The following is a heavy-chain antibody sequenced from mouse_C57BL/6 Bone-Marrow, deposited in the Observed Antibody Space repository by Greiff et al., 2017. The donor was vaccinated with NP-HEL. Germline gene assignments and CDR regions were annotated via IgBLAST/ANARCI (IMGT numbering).Heavy chain of an antibody. CDR1: GFTFSDYY. V-gene: IGHV5-12*01. CDR2: ISNGGGST. Sequence: EVKLMESGGGLVQPGGSLKLSCAASGFTFSDYYMYWVRQTPEKRLEWVAYISNGGGSTYYLDTVKGRFTISRDNAKNTLYLQMSRLKSEDTAMYYYVLDYWGQGTTLTVSS. CDR3: VLDY. J-gene: IGHJ2*01.